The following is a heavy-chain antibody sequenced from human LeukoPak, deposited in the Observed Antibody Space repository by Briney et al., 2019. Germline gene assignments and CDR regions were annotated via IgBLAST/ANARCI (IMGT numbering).Heavy chain of an antibody. D-gene: IGHD3-10*01. CDR2: IYYSGST. V-gene: IGHV4-31*11. Sequence: SQTLSLTCAVSGVSINTGAYYWGLIRQHPGKGLEWIVNIYYSGSTYYNPSLKSRVTLSLDTSKNKFSLNVASVTPADTAVYYCASSYASGSYFHYWGQGTLVNVSS. CDR1: GVSINTGAYY. CDR3: ASSYASGSYFHY. J-gene: IGHJ4*02.